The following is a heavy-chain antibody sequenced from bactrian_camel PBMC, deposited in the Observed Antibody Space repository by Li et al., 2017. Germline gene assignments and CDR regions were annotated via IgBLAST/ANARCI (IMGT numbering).Heavy chain of an antibody. D-gene: IGHD6*01. J-gene: IGHJ4*01. Sequence: HVQLVESGGGSVQAGGSLRLSCAVSAKYCTYDISWYRQAPGKEREFVSSIDSDGSTTYADSVKGRFTISHDNAKKGVILQMNALKPDDSAMYYCAARTYGNCIVPLLRSDEYNFWGQGTQVTVS. CDR3: AARTYGNCIVPLLRSDEYNF. V-gene: IGHV3S53*01. CDR1: AKYCTYD. CDR2: IDSDGST.